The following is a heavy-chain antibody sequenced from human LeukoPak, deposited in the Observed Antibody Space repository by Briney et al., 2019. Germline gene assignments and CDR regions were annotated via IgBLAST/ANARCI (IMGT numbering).Heavy chain of an antibody. J-gene: IGHJ4*02. CDR1: GYSISSGYS. D-gene: IGHD5-24*01. CDR2: ITHTGTT. V-gene: IGHV4-38-2*02. Sequence: SETLSLTCTVSGYSISSGYSWAWIRQPPGKGLEWISSITHTGTTYYNPPLKSRVTVSRDTSKNHFSLNLSSVTAADTAVYYCARFRGGVGWEYWGQGTLVTVSS. CDR3: ARFRGGVGWEY.